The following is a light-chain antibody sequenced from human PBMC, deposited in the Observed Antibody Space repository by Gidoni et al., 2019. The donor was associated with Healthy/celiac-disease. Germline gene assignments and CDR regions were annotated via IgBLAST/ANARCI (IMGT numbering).Light chain of an antibody. CDR2: GNS. CDR3: QSYDSSLSGSGVV. Sequence: QSVLTQPPPVSGAPGQRVTISCTGSSSNSGAGYDVHWYQQLPGTAPKLLISGNSNRPSGVPDRFSGSKSGTSASLAITGLQAEDEADYYCQSYDSSLSGSGVVFGGGTKLTVL. J-gene: IGLJ2*01. V-gene: IGLV1-40*01. CDR1: SSNSGAGYD.